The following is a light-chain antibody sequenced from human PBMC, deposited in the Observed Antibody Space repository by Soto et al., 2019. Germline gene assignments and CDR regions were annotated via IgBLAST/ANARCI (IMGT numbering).Light chain of an antibody. Sequence: QSALTQPASVSGSPGQSITISCTGTRSDVGSYNLVSWYQQHPGKAPKLMIYEGSKRPSGVSNRFSGSKSGNTASLTISGLQAEDEADYYCCSYAGSSTWVFGGGTTLTVL. V-gene: IGLV2-23*01. CDR3: CSYAGSSTWV. J-gene: IGLJ3*02. CDR1: RSDVGSYNL. CDR2: EGS.